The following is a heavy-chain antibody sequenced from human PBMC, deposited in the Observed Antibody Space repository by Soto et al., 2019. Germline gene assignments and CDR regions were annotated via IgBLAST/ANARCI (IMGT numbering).Heavy chain of an antibody. CDR2: IYHSGST. Sequence: SETLSLTCAVSGGSISSSNWWSWVRQPPGKGLEWIGKIYHSGSTNYNPSLKSRVTISVDTSKNQFSLKLSSVTAADTAVYYCARRYGYSFDYWGQGTLVTVSS. CDR1: GGSISSSNW. CDR3: ARRYGYSFDY. V-gene: IGHV4-4*02. J-gene: IGHJ4*02. D-gene: IGHD1-1*01.